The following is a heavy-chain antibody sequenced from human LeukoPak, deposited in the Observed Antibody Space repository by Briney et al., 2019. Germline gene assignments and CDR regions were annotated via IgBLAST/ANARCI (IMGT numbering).Heavy chain of an antibody. CDR1: GYSFTSHW. CDR3: ARLHPTSCSAGTCYWFDP. D-gene: IGHD2-15*01. Sequence: GESLKIPCKASGYSFTSHWITWVRQMPGKGLEWMGRIDPRDSYANYSPSFQGHVTISADRSISTAYLQWSSLKASDTAMYYCARLHPTSCSAGTCYWFDPWGQGTLVTVSS. CDR2: IDPRDSYA. J-gene: IGHJ5*02. V-gene: IGHV5-10-1*01.